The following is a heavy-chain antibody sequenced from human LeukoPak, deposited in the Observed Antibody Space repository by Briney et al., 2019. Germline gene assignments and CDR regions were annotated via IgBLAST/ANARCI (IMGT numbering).Heavy chain of an antibody. J-gene: IGHJ4*02. CDR3: ASSWFGESYDY. D-gene: IGHD3-10*01. V-gene: IGHV3-72*01. CDR1: GFTFSDHY. Sequence: GGSLRLSCAASGFTFSDHYMDWVRQAPGKGLEWVGRTRNKANSYTTEYAASVKGRFTISRDDSKNSLYLQMNSLKTEDTAVYYCASSWFGESYDYWGQGTLVTVSS. CDR2: TRNKANSYTT.